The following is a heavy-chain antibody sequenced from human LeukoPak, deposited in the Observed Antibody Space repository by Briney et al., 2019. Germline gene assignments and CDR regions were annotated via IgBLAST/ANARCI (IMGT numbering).Heavy chain of an antibody. CDR2: INPNSGGT. CDR1: GYTFTGYF. CDR3: AGGELTGTSRP. V-gene: IGHV1-2*02. J-gene: IGHJ5*02. Sequence: ASVKVSCKASGYTFTGYFMHWVRQAPGQGLEWMGWINPNSGGTNYAQKFRGRVTMTRDTSISTAYMELSRLTSDDTAIYYCAGGELTGTSRPWGQGTLVTVSS. D-gene: IGHD1-7*01.